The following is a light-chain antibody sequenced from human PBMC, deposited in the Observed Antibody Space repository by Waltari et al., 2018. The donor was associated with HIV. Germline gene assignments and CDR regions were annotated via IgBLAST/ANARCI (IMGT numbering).Light chain of an antibody. CDR1: NIGSKP. J-gene: IGLJ2*01. V-gene: IGLV3-21*04. Sequence: SYVLTQPPSVSVAPGVTAKITCAGDNIGSKPVHWYQQRPGQAPMLVIFLGSDRPSGIPERFSGSKSGNTATLTITRFEAGDEADYHCQIWDSASDHVIFGGGTKLTVL. CDR3: QIWDSASDHVI. CDR2: LGS.